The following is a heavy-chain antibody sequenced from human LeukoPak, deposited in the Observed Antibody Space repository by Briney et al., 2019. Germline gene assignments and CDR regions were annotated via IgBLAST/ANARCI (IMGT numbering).Heavy chain of an antibody. V-gene: IGHV4-34*01. D-gene: IGHD3-3*01. CDR2: INHSGST. CDR1: GGSFSGYY. J-gene: IGHJ4*02. Sequence: SETLSLTCAVYGGSFSGYYWSWIRQPPGKGLEWIGEINHSGSTNYNPSLKSRVTISVDTSKNQFSLKLSSVTAADTAVYYCARHRVLRFLEWLLEGPDFDYWGQGTLVTVSS. CDR3: ARHRVLRFLEWLLEGPDFDY.